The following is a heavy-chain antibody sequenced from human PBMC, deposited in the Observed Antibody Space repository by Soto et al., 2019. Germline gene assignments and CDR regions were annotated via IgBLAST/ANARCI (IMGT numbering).Heavy chain of an antibody. Sequence: SETLSLTCAVSGGSISSGGYSWSWIRQPPGTGLGWIGYIYHSGSTYYNPSLKSRVTISVDRSKNQFSLKLSSVTAADTAVYYCARGSGFSYSSSVNWFDPWGQGTLVTVSS. CDR3: ARGSGFSYSSSVNWFDP. D-gene: IGHD6-6*01. J-gene: IGHJ5*02. CDR2: IYHSGST. V-gene: IGHV4-30-2*01. CDR1: GGSISSGGYS.